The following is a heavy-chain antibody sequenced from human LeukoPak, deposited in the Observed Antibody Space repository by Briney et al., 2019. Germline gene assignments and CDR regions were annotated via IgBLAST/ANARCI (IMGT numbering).Heavy chain of an antibody. CDR2: ISAYNGNT. J-gene: IGHJ4*02. CDR3: AKTRYCSGGSCLDY. Sequence: ASVKVSCKASGYTFTSYGISWVRQAPGQGLEWMGWISAYNGNTNYAQKLQGRVTMTTDTSTSTAYMELRSLRSDDTAVYYCAKTRYCSGGSCLDYWGQGTLVTVSS. CDR1: GYTFTSYG. D-gene: IGHD2-15*01. V-gene: IGHV1-18*01.